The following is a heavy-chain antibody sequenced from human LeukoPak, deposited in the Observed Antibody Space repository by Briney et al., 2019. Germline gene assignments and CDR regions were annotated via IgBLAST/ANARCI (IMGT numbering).Heavy chain of an antibody. V-gene: IGHV4-39*01. CDR1: GGSISSTGYS. Sequence: SETLSLTCTVSGGSISSTGYSWGWIRQPPGKGLEWIGSISYSGSTYYNPSLKSPVTISVDSSKNQFSLKLSSVTAADTAVYYCARHGRRGLVQNVHPLPDNWLDPWGQGTLVTVSS. CDR2: ISYSGST. CDR3: ARHGRRGLVQNVHPLPDNWLDP. D-gene: IGHD6-6*01. J-gene: IGHJ5*02.